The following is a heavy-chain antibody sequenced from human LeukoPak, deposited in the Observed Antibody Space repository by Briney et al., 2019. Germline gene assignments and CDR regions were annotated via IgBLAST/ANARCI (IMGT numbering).Heavy chain of an antibody. CDR3: ARHEEEDGYNPKTFHY. CDR2: IHYSGST. D-gene: IGHD5-24*01. Sequence: SETLSLTCAVSGYSISSGYYWGWIRPPPGMGLELIGIIHYSGSTSYNPSLKSRVTLSVDTSNNQFSLRLSFVTAADTAVYYCARHEEEDGYNPKTFHYWGQGTLVTVSS. V-gene: IGHV4-38-2*01. J-gene: IGHJ4*02. CDR1: GYSISSGYY.